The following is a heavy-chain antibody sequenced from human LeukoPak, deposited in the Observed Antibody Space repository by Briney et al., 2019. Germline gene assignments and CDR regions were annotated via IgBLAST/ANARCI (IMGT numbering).Heavy chain of an antibody. CDR1: GFTFRDYY. J-gene: IGHJ4*02. CDR3: ARAGLGGHYIDY. Sequence: GGSLRLSCAASGFTFRDYYMTWSREAPGHGRGWISYVSGSHENKYYAGSVRGRFATSRDNAEKSLFLQMSNVRAEDTAVYYCARAGLGGHYIDYWGQGTLVTVSS. V-gene: IGHV3-11*01. CDR2: VSGSHENK. D-gene: IGHD2-15*01.